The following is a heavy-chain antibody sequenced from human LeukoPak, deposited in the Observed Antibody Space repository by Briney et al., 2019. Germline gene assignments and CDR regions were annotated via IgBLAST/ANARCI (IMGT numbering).Heavy chain of an antibody. Sequence: PSETLSLTCAVSGGSISSSNWWSWVRQPPGKGLEWIGEIYHSGSTNYNPSLKSRVTISVDKSKNQFSLKLSSVTAADTAVYYCASTNMVRGVIGDAFDIWGQGTMVTVSS. CDR2: IYHSGST. CDR3: ASTNMVRGVIGDAFDI. V-gene: IGHV4-4*02. D-gene: IGHD3-10*01. CDR1: GGSISSSNW. J-gene: IGHJ3*02.